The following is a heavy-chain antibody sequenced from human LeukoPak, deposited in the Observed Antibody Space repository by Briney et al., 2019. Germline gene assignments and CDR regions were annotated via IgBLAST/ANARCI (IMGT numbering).Heavy chain of an antibody. V-gene: IGHV1-69*05. CDR1: GGTFSSYA. CDR3: ARVDRYHYYLDV. Sequence: ASVKVSCKASGGTFSSYAISWVRQAPGQGLEWMGGIIPIFGTANYAQKFQGRVTITTDESTSTAYMELSSLRFEDTAMYYCARVDRYHYYLDVWGKGTTVTVSS. CDR2: IIPIFGTA. J-gene: IGHJ6*03.